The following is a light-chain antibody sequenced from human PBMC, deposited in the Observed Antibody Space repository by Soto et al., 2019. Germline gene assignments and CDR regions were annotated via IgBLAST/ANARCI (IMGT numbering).Light chain of an antibody. CDR1: QSISSW. J-gene: IGKJ1*01. CDR3: QQYNSYWT. Sequence: DIQMTQSPSSLSASVGARVTITCRARQSISSWLAWHQQKPGKAPKLLIYDASSLDGGVPSRFSGSGAGAEFTLTSSSMQADDSATYYCQQYNSYWTFGQGTKVDIK. CDR2: DAS. V-gene: IGKV1-5*01.